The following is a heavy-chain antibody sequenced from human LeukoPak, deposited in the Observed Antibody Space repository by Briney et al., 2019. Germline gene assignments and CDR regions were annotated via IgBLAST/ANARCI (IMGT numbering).Heavy chain of an antibody. Sequence: GESLKISCQGSGYSFTSYWIGWVRQMPGKGLEWMGIIYPGDSDTGYSPSFQGQVTISADKSISTAYLQWSSLKASDTAMYYCARLMMSGSYRRAFDYWGQGTLVTVSS. CDR1: GYSFTSYW. CDR2: IYPGDSDT. J-gene: IGHJ4*02. CDR3: ARLMMSGSYRRAFDY. D-gene: IGHD1-26*01. V-gene: IGHV5-51*01.